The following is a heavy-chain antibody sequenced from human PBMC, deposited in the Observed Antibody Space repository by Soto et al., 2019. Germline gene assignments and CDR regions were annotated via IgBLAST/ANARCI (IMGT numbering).Heavy chain of an antibody. CDR3: VRQPLANLALYGMDV. J-gene: IGHJ6*02. Sequence: SQTLSLTCAISVDSVSANNAAWNWIRQSPSRGLEWLGRTYYRSKWNYDYAESVKSRLTITPDTSNNQFSLQLNSVTPEDAAVYYCVRQPLANLALYGMDVWGQGTTVTVSS. CDR1: VDSVSANNAA. D-gene: IGHD6-6*01. CDR2: TYYRSKWNY. V-gene: IGHV6-1*01.